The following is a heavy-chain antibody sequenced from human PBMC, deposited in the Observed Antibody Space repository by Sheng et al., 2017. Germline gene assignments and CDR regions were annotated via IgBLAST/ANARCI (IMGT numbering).Heavy chain of an antibody. V-gene: IGHV3-30*02. J-gene: IGHJ4*02. CDR2: IWRDVNKK. CDR3: AKGGGVLRLSLDS. CDR1: GFTFSDYG. Sequence: QVQLVESGGGVVQPGGSLTLACAASGFTFSDYGMHWVRQAPGKGLEWVAMIWRDVNKKLYADSVKGRFTVSRDNSKNTLYLQLKSLGPEDTAVYYCAKGGGVLRLSLDSWGQGTLVTVSS. D-gene: IGHD5-12*01.